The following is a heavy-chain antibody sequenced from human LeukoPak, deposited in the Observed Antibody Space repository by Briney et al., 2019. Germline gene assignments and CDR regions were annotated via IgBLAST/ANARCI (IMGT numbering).Heavy chain of an antibody. Sequence: GGSLRLSCAASGFTFSTYWMHWVRQAPGKGLVCVARINPNSRIITYADSVKGRFTISRDNAKNTVYLQMNSLLAEDTAVYYCVRDLVLVDTPGDDFDYWGQGTLVTVSS. J-gene: IGHJ4*02. CDR2: INPNSRII. CDR1: GFTFSTYW. CDR3: VRDLVLVDTPGDDFDY. D-gene: IGHD2-8*02. V-gene: IGHV3-74*03.